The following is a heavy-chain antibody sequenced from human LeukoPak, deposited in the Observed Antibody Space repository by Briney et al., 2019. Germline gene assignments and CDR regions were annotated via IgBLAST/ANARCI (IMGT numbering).Heavy chain of an antibody. CDR2: ISSSSSYI. CDR3: ARDPDTAMDFYGMDV. V-gene: IGHV3-21*01. CDR1: GFTFSSYA. D-gene: IGHD5-18*01. Sequence: PGGSLRLSCAASGFTFSSYAMSWVRQAPGKGLEWVSSISSSSSYIYYADSVKGRFTISRDNAKNSLYLQMNSLRAEDTAVYYCARDPDTAMDFYGMDVWGKGTTVTVSS. J-gene: IGHJ6*04.